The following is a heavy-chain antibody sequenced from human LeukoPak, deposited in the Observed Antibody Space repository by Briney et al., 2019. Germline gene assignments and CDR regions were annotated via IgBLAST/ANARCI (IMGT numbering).Heavy chain of an antibody. CDR3: ARDQAVQLERIAGWFDP. Sequence: LVKVSCKASGGTFSSYAISWVRQAPGQGLEWMGGIIPIFGTANYAQKFQGRVTITADESTSTAYMELSSLRSEDTAVYYCARDQAVQLERIAGWFDPWGQGTLVTVSS. V-gene: IGHV1-69*13. CDR2: IIPIFGTA. J-gene: IGHJ5*02. CDR1: GGTFSSYA. D-gene: IGHD1-1*01.